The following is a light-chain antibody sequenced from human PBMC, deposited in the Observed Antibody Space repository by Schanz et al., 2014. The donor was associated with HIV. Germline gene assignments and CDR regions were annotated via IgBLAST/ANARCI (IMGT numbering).Light chain of an antibody. V-gene: IGKV1-5*03. CDR2: QAS. Sequence: DIQMTQSPSRLSTSVGDTVTITCRASQSINRWLAWYQQKPGKAPNLLIYQASTLETGVPSRFSGSGSGTEFTLTISSLQPADFATYYCHQYTSFSQTFGQGTKVEVK. J-gene: IGKJ1*01. CDR3: HQYTSFSQT. CDR1: QSINRW.